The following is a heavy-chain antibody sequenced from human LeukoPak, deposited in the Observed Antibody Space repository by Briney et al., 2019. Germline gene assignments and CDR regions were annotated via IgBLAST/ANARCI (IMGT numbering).Heavy chain of an antibody. CDR1: GFTFSSYS. CDR2: ISGSGGKT. Sequence: PGGSLRLSCAASGFTFSSYSMSWVRQAPGKGLEWVSAISGSGGKTHYVDSVKGRFTISRDNSKNTLYLQMNSLRADATALYYCSKGTAAAGYWGQGTLVTVSS. CDR3: SKGTAAAGY. V-gene: IGHV3-23*01. D-gene: IGHD6-13*01. J-gene: IGHJ4*02.